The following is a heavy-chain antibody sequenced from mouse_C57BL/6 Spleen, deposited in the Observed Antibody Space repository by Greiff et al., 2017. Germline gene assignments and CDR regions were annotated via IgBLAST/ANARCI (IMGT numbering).Heavy chain of an antibody. CDR1: GYAFSSSW. Sequence: QVQLQQSGPELVKPGASVKISCKASGYAFSSSWMNWVKQRPGKGLEWIGRIYPGDGDTNYNGKFKGKATLTADKSSSTAYMQLSSLTSEDSAVYFCVGDLITTVVEGYWGQGTTLTVSS. D-gene: IGHD1-1*01. CDR3: VGDLITTVVEGY. CDR2: IYPGDGDT. J-gene: IGHJ2*01. V-gene: IGHV1-82*01.